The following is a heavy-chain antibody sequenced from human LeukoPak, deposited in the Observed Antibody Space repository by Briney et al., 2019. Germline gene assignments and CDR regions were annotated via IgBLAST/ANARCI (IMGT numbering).Heavy chain of an antibody. Sequence: GESLKISCKGSGCSFTSYWIGWVRQMPGKGLEWMGIIYPGDSDTRYSPSFQGQVTISADKSISTAYLQWSSLKASDTAMYYCARHYCSGGSCYPSSYYYGMDVWGQGTTVTVSS. CDR3: ARHYCSGGSCYPSSYYYGMDV. CDR1: GCSFTSYW. V-gene: IGHV5-51*01. CDR2: IYPGDSDT. D-gene: IGHD2-15*01. J-gene: IGHJ6*02.